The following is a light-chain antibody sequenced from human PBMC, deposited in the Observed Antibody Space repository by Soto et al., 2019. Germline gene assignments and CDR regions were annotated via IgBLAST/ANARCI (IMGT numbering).Light chain of an antibody. CDR3: HQYNNWPRT. CDR1: QGINRN. J-gene: IGKJ1*01. Sequence: EVVMTQSPATLSVSPGERATLSCRASQGINRNLAWYHHKPGQAPRLLMYGVFTRAAGVPGRFSGGWSGTEFTPTINGLQSEDLGVYYCHQYNNWPRTFGQGTKV. V-gene: IGKV3-15*01. CDR2: GVF.